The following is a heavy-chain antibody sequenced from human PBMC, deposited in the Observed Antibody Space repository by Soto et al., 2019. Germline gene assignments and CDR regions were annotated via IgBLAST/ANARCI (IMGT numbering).Heavy chain of an antibody. CDR3: ARGGGPYDSSAYYFDS. Sequence: SETLSLTCTVSGASVNNGGHYWSWIRQPLGKGLEWLGYIYYSGNTYYNPSFQSRVTMSVDVSKNQFSLRLPSVTAADTAIYYCARGGGPYDSSAYYFDSWGHGALVTVSS. CDR1: GASVNNGGHY. V-gene: IGHV4-61*08. J-gene: IGHJ4*01. CDR2: IYYSGNT. D-gene: IGHD3-22*01.